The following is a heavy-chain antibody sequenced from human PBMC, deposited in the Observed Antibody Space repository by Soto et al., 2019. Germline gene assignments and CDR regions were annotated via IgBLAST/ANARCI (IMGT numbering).Heavy chain of an antibody. V-gene: IGHV3-53*04. CDR2: IYSGGSR. Sequence: EVQLLESGGGLVQPGGSLRLSCVASGFTVSSNYMSWVRKAPGKGLEWGSVIYSGGSRYFADSVKGRFTISRHNYNNTLFLQMNSLRAEDMAVYYCARGFDPYYFDYCGQGTLVTVCS. D-gene: IGHD3-9*01. CDR3: ARGFDPYYFDY. CDR1: GFTVSSNY. J-gene: IGHJ4*02.